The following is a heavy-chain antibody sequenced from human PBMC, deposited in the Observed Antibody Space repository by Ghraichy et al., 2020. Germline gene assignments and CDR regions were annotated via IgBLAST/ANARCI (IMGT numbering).Heavy chain of an antibody. CDR1: GYRFSNDW. J-gene: IGHJ4*02. Sequence: GESLNISCKASGYRFSNDWVAWVRQMPGKGLEWMGIINPEDSTTEYSPSFQGRVTISADKYISTAYLQWSSLRASDTAMYFCARQVESAMDLDSWGQGTLVTVSS. D-gene: IGHD2-2*01. CDR2: INPEDSTT. V-gene: IGHV5-51*01. CDR3: ARQVESAMDLDS.